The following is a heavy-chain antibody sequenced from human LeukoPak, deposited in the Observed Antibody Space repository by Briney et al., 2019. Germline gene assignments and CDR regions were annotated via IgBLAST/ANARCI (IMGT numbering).Heavy chain of an antibody. CDR1: GGSISSSSYY. CDR2: IYYSGST. CDR3: AMYYYDSSGSGRIDY. V-gene: IGHV4-39*07. Sequence: SETLSLTCTVSGGSISSSSYYWGWIRQPPGKGLEWIGSIYYSGSTYYNSSLKSRVTISVDTSKNQFSLKLSSVTAADTAVYYCAMYYYDSSGSGRIDYWGQGTLVTVSS. J-gene: IGHJ4*02. D-gene: IGHD3-22*01.